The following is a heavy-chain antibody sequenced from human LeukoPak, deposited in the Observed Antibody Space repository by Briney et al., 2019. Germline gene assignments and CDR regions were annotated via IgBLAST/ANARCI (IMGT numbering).Heavy chain of an antibody. CDR1: GFTFSSYA. CDR2: ISGSGGST. CDR3: AGPSIVGAARDYYYYGMDV. J-gene: IGHJ6*02. Sequence: PGGSLRLSCAASGFTFSSYAMSWVRQAPGKGLEWVSAISGSGGSTYYADSVKGRFTISRDNSKNTLYLQMNGLRAEDSAVYYCAGPSIVGAARDYYYYGMDVWGQGTTSPSP. D-gene: IGHD1-26*01. V-gene: IGHV3-23*01.